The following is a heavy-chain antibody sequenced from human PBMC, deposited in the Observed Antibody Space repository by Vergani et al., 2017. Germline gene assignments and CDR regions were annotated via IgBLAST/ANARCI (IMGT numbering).Heavy chain of an antibody. Sequence: QVQLVQSGAEVKKPGSSVKVSCKASGGTFSSYTISWVRQAPGQGIEWMGRIIPILVIANYDQKFQGRVPITADKSTRTDYLELSSVRSEDTDVYYCARDQMRLDYYGSGDNWFDPWGQGTLVTVSS. J-gene: IGHJ5*02. CDR3: ARDQMRLDYYGSGDNWFDP. CDR1: GGTFSSYT. D-gene: IGHD3-10*01. V-gene: IGHV1-69*08. CDR2: IIPILVIA.